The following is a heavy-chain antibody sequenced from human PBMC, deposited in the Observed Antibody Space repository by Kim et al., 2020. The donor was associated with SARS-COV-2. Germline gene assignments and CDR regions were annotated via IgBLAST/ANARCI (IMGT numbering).Heavy chain of an antibody. D-gene: IGHD3-22*01. CDR2: IYYSGST. J-gene: IGHJ2*01. CDR3: ARRGRDSSGYYFPSNWYFDL. V-gene: IGHV4-39*01. CDR1: GGSISSSSYY. Sequence: SETLSLTCTVSGGSISSSSYYWGWIRQPPGKGLDWIGSIYYSGSTYYNPSLKSRVTITVDTSKNQFSLKLSSVTAADTAVYYCARRGRDSSGYYFPSNWYFDLWGRGTLVTVSS.